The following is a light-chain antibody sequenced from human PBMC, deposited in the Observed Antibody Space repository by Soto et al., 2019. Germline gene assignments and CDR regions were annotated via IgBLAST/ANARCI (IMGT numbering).Light chain of an antibody. Sequence: QSALTQPASVSGSPGQSITISCTGTRSDVGGYNYVYWHQQHPGKAPKLMIYDVTNRPSGVSDRFSGSKSGNTASLTISGLQAEDEADYYCSSYTSISTYVFGAGTKLTVL. CDR2: DVT. CDR1: RSDVGGYNY. CDR3: SSYTSISTYV. J-gene: IGLJ1*01. V-gene: IGLV2-14*01.